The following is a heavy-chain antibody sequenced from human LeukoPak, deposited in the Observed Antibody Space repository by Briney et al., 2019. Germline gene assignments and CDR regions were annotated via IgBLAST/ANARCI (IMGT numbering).Heavy chain of an antibody. CDR1: GYTFTTYG. V-gene: IGHV1-18*01. CDR2: ISTYNGNT. J-gene: IGHJ4*02. D-gene: IGHD5-18*01. Sequence: GASVKVSGRPSGYTFTTYGITWVRQAPGQGLEWMGWISTYNGNTNYAQKLQGRVTMTTDTSTSTAYMELRSLRSDDTAMYYCARDRMDTGTYFDYWGQGTLVTVSS. CDR3: ARDRMDTGTYFDY.